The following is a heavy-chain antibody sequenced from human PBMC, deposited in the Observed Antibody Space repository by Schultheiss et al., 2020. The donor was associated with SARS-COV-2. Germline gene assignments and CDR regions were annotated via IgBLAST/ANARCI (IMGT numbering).Heavy chain of an antibody. Sequence: SVKVSCKASGYTFTSYAMHWVRQAPGQGLEWMGGIIPLFGTANYAQKFQGRVTITADKSTSTAYMELSSLRSEDTAVYYCAGPWRYCSSTSCYRDAFDIWGQGTMVTVSS. CDR2: IIPLFGTA. V-gene: IGHV1-69*06. CDR3: AGPWRYCSSTSCYRDAFDI. CDR1: GYTFTSYA. D-gene: IGHD2-2*01. J-gene: IGHJ3*02.